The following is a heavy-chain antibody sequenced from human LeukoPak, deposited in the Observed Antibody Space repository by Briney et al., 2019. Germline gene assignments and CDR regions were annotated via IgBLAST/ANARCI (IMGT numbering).Heavy chain of an antibody. CDR3: AREVSSGWSRYYYYMDV. J-gene: IGHJ6*03. D-gene: IGHD6-19*01. V-gene: IGHV1-8*03. CDR2: MNPNSGNT. CDR1: GYTFTNYD. Sequence: ASVKVSCKASGYTFTNYDINWVRQATGQGLEWMGWMNPNSGNTGYAQKFQGRVTITRNTSISTAYMELRSLRSDDTAVYYCAREVSSGWSRYYYYMDVWGKGTTVTVSS.